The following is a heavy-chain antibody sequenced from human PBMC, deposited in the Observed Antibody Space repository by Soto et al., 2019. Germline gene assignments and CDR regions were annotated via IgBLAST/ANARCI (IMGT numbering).Heavy chain of an antibody. CDR2: ISSGSRYI. CDR3: AREPCSGASCYGFDY. J-gene: IGHJ4*02. D-gene: IGHD2-15*01. V-gene: IGHV3-21*01. CDR1: GFTFTSYS. Sequence: EVQLVESGGGLVKPGGSLRLSCAASGFTFTSYSMNWVRQAPGKGLEWVSSISSGSRYIYYADSVKGRFTISRDNARNSQYLQMNSLRAEKTAVYFCAREPCSGASCYGFDYWGQGTLVTVSS.